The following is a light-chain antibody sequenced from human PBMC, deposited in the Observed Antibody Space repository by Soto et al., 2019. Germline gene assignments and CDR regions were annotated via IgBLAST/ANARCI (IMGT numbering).Light chain of an antibody. CDR1: QSVSSN. V-gene: IGKV3-15*01. CDR2: GAS. CDR3: RQYNNCPPWT. Sequence: ELVMMQSPATLSVSPGERATLSCRASQSVSSNLSWYQEKPGQAPRLLIYGASSRATGSPARFIGSGSGTEFSLTISSLQSEDFAVYYCRQYNNCPPWTFGQGTKVDIK. J-gene: IGKJ1*01.